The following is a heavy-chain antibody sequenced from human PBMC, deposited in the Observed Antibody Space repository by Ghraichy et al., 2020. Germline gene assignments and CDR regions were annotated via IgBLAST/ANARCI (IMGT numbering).Heavy chain of an antibody. V-gene: IGHV3-48*02. D-gene: IGHD5-18*01. CDR1: GFTFSSYS. J-gene: IGHJ6*02. CDR2: ISSSSSTI. Sequence: GGSLRLSCAASGFTFSSYSMNWVRQAPGKGLEWVSYISSSSSTIYYADSVKGRFTISRDNAKNSLYLQMNSLRDEDTAVYYCAIYSYRYYYYYGMDVWGQGTTVTVSS. CDR3: AIYSYRYYYYYGMDV.